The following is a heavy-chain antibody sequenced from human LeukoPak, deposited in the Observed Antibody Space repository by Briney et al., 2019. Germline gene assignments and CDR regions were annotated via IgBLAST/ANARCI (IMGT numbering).Heavy chain of an antibody. CDR1: GGTFSSYA. D-gene: IGHD1-14*01. J-gene: IGHJ6*02. CDR3: ASRYDENYGMDV. CDR2: IIPIFGTA. V-gene: IGHV1-69*06. Sequence: SVKVSCKASGGTFSSYAISWVRQAPGQGLEWMGGIIPIFGTANYAQKFQGRVTITADKSTSTAYMELSSLRSEDTAVYYCASRYDENYGMDVWGQGTTVTVSS.